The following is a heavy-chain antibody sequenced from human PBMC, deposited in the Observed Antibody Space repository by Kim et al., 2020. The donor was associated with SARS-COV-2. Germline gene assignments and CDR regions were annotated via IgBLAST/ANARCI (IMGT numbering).Heavy chain of an antibody. J-gene: IGHJ5*02. V-gene: IGHV3-23*01. CDR3: AKDASGGSYYADNWFDP. D-gene: IGHD1-26*01. CDR1: GFTFSSYA. CDR2: ISGSGGST. Sequence: GGSLRLSCAASGFTFSSYAMSWVRQAPGKGLEWVSAISGSGGSTYYADSVKGRFTISRDNSKNTLYLQMNSLRAEDTAVYYCAKDASGGSYYADNWFDPWGQGTLVTVAS.